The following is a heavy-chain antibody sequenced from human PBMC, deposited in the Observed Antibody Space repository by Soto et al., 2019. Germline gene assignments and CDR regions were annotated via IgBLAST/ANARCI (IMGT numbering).Heavy chain of an antibody. CDR3: ARRLQGIAARWDPMNNWFDP. CDR2: MNPNSGNT. Sequence: QVQLVQSGAEVKKPGASVKVSCKASGYTFTSYDINWVRQATGQGLEWMGWMNPNSGNTGYAQKFQGRATMTRNTSISTAYMELSSLRSEDTAVYYCARRLQGIAARWDPMNNWFDPWGQGTLVTVSS. V-gene: IGHV1-8*01. J-gene: IGHJ5*02. CDR1: GYTFTSYD. D-gene: IGHD6-6*01.